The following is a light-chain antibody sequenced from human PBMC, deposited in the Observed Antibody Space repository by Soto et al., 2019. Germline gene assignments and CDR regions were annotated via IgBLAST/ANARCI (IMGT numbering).Light chain of an antibody. CDR1: ASDIGRYNY. CDR2: EVT. V-gene: IGLV2-8*01. Sequence: QSVLTQPPSASGSPGQSVTISCIGTASDIGRYNYVSWYQHHPGKAPKLIIYEVTKRPSGVPDRFSGPKSGNTASLTVSGLQADDEADYYCNSYVGSNNYVFGTGTKLTVL. CDR3: NSYVGSNNYV. J-gene: IGLJ1*01.